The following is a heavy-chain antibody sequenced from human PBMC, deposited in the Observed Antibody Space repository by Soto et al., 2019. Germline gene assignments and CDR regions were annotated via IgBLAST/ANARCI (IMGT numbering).Heavy chain of an antibody. CDR1: GYTFTSYD. CDR3: VRAEGNYFNY. V-gene: IGHV1-18*01. CDR2: ISGYNGNT. J-gene: IGHJ4*02. D-gene: IGHD3-10*01. Sequence: VQLVQSGAEVKKPGASVKVSCKASGYTFTSYDITWVRQAPGQGLEWMGWISGYNGNTNYAQIVQGRVTMTTDTSTSTAHMELRSLRSDDTAVYYCVRAEGNYFNYWGQGTLVTVSS.